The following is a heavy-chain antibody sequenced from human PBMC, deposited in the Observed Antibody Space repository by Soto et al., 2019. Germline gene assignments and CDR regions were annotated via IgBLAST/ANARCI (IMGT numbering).Heavy chain of an antibody. CDR2: IIPIFGTA. D-gene: IGHD5-12*01. V-gene: IGHV1-69*13. J-gene: IGHJ3*02. CDR1: GGTFTSYA. Sequence: SVKVSSKASGGTFTSYAISWVRQAPGQGLEWMGGIIPIFGTANYAQKFQGRVTITADESTSTAYMELSSLRSEDTAVYYCGRGMDIVATITDAFDIWGQGKMVTVSS. CDR3: GRGMDIVATITDAFDI.